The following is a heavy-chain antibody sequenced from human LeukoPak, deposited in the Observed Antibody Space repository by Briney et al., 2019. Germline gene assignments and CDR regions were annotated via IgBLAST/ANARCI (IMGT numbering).Heavy chain of an antibody. CDR3: ARGSGGYSYGPYDY. J-gene: IGHJ4*02. V-gene: IGHV3-33*01. CDR2: IWYDGSNK. Sequence: GGSLRLSCAASGFTFSSYGMHWVRQAPGKGLEWVAVIWYDGSNKYYADSVKGRFTISRDNSKNTLYLQMNSLRAEDTAVYYCARGSGGYSYGPYDYWGQGTLVTVSS. CDR1: GFTFSSYG. D-gene: IGHD5-18*01.